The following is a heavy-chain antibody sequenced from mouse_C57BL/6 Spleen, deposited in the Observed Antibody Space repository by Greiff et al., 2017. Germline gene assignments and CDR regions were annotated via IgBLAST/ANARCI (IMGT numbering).Heavy chain of an antibody. CDR3: TRCYDYDVFAY. Sequence: QVQLQQPGAELVRPGASVTLSCKASGYTFTDYEMHWVKQTPVHGLEWIGAIDPETGGTAYNQKFKGKAILTADKSSSTAYMELRSLTSEDSAVYYCTRCYDYDVFAYWGQGTLVTVSA. V-gene: IGHV1-15*01. D-gene: IGHD2-4*01. J-gene: IGHJ3*01. CDR1: GYTFTDYE. CDR2: IDPETGGT.